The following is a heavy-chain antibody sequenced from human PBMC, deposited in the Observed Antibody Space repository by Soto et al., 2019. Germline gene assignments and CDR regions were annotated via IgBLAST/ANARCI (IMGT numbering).Heavy chain of an antibody. CDR3: ARENKVSRMGASXI. D-gene: IGHD3-16*01. J-gene: IGHJ3*02. CDR1: GYTFTYYA. Sequence: GASVKVSCKASGYTFTYYAIYWVRQAPGQRLEWMGWISTGNGNTKYSQKFQGRVTINRDTSASTVYIELSSLRSDDTAVYYCARENKVSRMGASXIWGQGTVVTVSS. V-gene: IGHV1-3*04. CDR2: ISTGNGNT.